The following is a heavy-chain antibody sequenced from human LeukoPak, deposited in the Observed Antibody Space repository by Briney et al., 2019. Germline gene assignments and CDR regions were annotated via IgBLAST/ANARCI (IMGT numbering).Heavy chain of an antibody. J-gene: IGHJ4*02. CDR3: AKDIVDRITMVRGALGV. CDR2: ISWNSGSI. V-gene: IGHV3-9*01. CDR1: GFTFDGYA. D-gene: IGHD3-10*01. Sequence: GGSLRLSCAASGFTFDGYAMHWVRQAPGKGLEWVSGISWNSGSIGYADSVKGRFTISRDNAKNSLYLQMNSLRAEDTALYYCAKDIVDRITMVRGALGVWGQGTLVTVSS.